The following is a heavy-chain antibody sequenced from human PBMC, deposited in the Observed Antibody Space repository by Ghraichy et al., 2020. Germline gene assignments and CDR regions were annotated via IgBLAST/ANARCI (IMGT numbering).Heavy chain of an antibody. V-gene: IGHV4-4*02. J-gene: IGHJ4*02. CDR1: GGSISSSNW. CDR3: ARVGPPPLYASGNSFDY. Sequence: SETLSLTCAVSGGSISSSNWWSWVRQPPGKGLEWIGDVYHGGTSNSNPSLKSRVTMSADTTKNQFSLKLSSVTAADTGVYFCARVGPPPLYASGNSFDYWGLGTLVTVSS. CDR2: VYHGGTS. D-gene: IGHD3-10*01.